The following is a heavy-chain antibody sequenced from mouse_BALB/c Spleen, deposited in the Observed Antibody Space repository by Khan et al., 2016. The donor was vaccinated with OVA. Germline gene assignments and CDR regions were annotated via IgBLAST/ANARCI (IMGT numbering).Heavy chain of an antibody. Sequence: QVQLKQSGAELVRPGASVKLSCKTSGYIFTSYWIHWVKQRSGQGLEWIGRIYPGTGSTYYNAKFKGKATMTADKSSSTAYMQLSRLKSEDTAVYCCGSGEYDNHAMDYWGQGTSVTVSS. D-gene: IGHD2-10*02. V-gene: IGHV1S132*01. CDR1: GYIFTSYW. CDR2: IYPGTGST. CDR3: GSGEYDNHAMDY. J-gene: IGHJ4*01.